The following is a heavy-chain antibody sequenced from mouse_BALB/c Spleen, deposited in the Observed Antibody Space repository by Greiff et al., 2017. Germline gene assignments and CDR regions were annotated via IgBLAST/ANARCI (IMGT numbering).Heavy chain of an antibody. CDR3: ARDRNYDGYYYAMDY. CDR1: GFTFSSYG. CDR2: INSNGGST. J-gene: IGHJ4*01. Sequence: EVMLVESGGGLVQPGGSLKLSCAASGFTFSSYGMSWVRQTPDKRLELVATINSNGGSTYYPDSVKGRFTISRDNAKNTLYLQMSSLKSEDTAMYYCARDRNYDGYYYAMDYWGQGTSVTVSS. V-gene: IGHV5-6-3*01. D-gene: IGHD2-4*01.